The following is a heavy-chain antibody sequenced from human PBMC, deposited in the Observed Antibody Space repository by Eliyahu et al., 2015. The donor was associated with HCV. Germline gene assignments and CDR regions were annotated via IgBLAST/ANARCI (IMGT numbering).Heavy chain of an antibody. CDR2: IYSSGST. CDR1: GGSISGSF. D-gene: IGHD4-11*01. V-gene: IGHV4-59*12. J-gene: IGHJ3*02. Sequence: QVQLQESGPGLVKPSEILSLTCGVSGGSISGSFWSWIRQPPGKGLEWIGYIYSSGSTTYNPSLKSRLTISVDTSKNQLFLKLRSVTGADTAVYYCARGGYSKVDAFDIWGQGTMVTVSS. CDR3: ARGGYSKVDAFDI.